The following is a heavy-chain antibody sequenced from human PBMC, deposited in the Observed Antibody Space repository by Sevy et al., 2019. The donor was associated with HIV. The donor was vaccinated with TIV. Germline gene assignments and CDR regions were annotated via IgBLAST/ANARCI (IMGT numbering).Heavy chain of an antibody. J-gene: IGHJ5*02. CDR1: GYTFSSFG. D-gene: IGHD3-10*01. CDR2: IGAYNGNI. Sequence: ASVTVSCKASGYTFSSFGVSWVRQAPGQGLEGMGWIGAYNGNIKYAQNLQDRVTMTTDTSTSTAYMELTSLTSDDTAVYFCARISTVRGLFNYFDPWGQGTLVTVSS. V-gene: IGHV1-18*01. CDR3: ARISTVRGLFNYFDP.